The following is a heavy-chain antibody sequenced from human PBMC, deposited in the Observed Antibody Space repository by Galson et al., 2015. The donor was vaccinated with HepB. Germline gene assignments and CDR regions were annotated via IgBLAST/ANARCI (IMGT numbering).Heavy chain of an antibody. CDR3: AKDADDYYDSSGYYLFDY. V-gene: IGHV3-23*01. CDR1: GFTFSSYA. Sequence: SLRLSCAASGFTFSSYAMSWVRLAPGKGLEWVSAISGSGGSTYYADSVKGRFTISRDNPKNTLYLQMNSLRAEDTAVYYCAKDADDYYDSSGYYLFDYWGQGTLVTVSS. J-gene: IGHJ4*02. D-gene: IGHD3-22*01. CDR2: ISGSGGST.